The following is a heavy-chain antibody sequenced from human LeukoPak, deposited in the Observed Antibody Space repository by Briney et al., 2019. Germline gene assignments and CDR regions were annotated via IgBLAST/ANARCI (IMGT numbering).Heavy chain of an antibody. D-gene: IGHD3-22*01. J-gene: IGHJ6*02. CDR1: GFTFSSYW. Sequence: GGSLRLSCAASGFTFSSYWMHWVRQAPGKGLEWVAVIWYDGSNKYYADSVKGRFTISRDNSKNTLYLQMNSLRAEDTAVYYCARVYYYDSSGYYISDYYYGMDVWGQGTTVTVSS. CDR3: ARVYYYDSSGYYISDYYYGMDV. CDR2: IWYDGSNK. V-gene: IGHV3-33*08.